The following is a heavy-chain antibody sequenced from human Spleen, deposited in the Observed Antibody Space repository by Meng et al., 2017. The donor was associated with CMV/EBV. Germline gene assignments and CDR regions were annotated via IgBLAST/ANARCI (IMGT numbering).Heavy chain of an antibody. V-gene: IGHV1-46*01. J-gene: IGHJ4*01. CDR2: INPSGGFI. CDR3: ARDPGNSVVIPSALGYFDY. CDR1: FANCY. Sequence: FANCYVRWVRQAPGQGLEWMGMINPSGGFIGYAQEFQGRISVTWDTSTTTVYMELSSLRSEDTAVYYCARDPGNSVVIPSALGYFDYWGQGTLVTVSS. D-gene: IGHD2-2*01.